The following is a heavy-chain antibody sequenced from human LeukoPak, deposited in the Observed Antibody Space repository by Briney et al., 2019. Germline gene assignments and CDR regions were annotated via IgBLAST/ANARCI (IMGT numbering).Heavy chain of an antibody. J-gene: IGHJ4*02. D-gene: IGHD4-23*01. CDR2: IRSDGGSS. Sequence: GGSLRLSCAASGLTFSNYFWMHWVRQAPGKGLVWVSRIRSDGGSSTYADSVKGRFTISRDNAKNTLYLQMNTLRAEDTAVYYCVRDLDLGGYSSFVSWGQGTLVTVSS. CDR3: VRDLDLGGYSSFVS. CDR1: GLTFSNYFW. V-gene: IGHV3-74*01.